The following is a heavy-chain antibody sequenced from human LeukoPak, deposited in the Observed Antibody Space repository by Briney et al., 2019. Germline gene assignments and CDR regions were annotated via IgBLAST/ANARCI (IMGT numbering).Heavy chain of an antibody. V-gene: IGHV4-31*03. Sequence: SETLSLTCTVSGDSIASDGYYWTWIRQHPGKGLEWIGYIYHTGSTYYNPSLENRLTISIDTTRNQFFLNLSSVTAADSAVYYCARAIFSPYGNLNHAFNIWGQGTMVTVSS. CDR3: ARAIFSPYGNLNHAFNI. CDR1: GDSIASDGYY. J-gene: IGHJ3*02. CDR2: IYHTGST. D-gene: IGHD4-11*01.